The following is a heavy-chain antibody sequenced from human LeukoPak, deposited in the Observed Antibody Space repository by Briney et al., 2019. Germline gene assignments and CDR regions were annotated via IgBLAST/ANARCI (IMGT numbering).Heavy chain of an antibody. V-gene: IGHV1-24*01. CDR2: FDPEDGET. D-gene: IGHD4-17*01. CDR1: GYTLTELS. CDR3: ATSGDYGEVFDY. Sequence: ASVKVSCKVSGYTLTELSMHWVRQAPGKRLEWMGGFDPEDGETIYAQKFQGRVTMTEDTSTDTAYMELSSLRSEDTAVYYCATSGDYGEVFDYWGQGTLVTVSS. J-gene: IGHJ4*02.